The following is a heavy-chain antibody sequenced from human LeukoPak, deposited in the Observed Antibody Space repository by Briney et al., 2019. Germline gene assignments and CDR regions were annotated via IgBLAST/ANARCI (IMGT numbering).Heavy chain of an antibody. D-gene: IGHD3-9*01. Sequence: SETLSLTCSISGVSSINSYYWSWIRQPPGKGLEWIGYIYYSGSTKYKPSLKSRVTISVDTSKNQFSLKLSSVTAADTAVYYCARGWGRDILTGYLAGPFDYWGQGTLVTVSS. J-gene: IGHJ4*02. CDR2: IYYSGST. CDR3: ARGWGRDILTGYLAGPFDY. V-gene: IGHV4-59*12. CDR1: GVSSINSYY.